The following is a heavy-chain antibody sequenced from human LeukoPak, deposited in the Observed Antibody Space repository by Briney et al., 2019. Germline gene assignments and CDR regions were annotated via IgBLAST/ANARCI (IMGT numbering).Heavy chain of an antibody. Sequence: ASVKVSCKASGYTFTSYGISWVRQAPGQGLEWMGWISAYNGNTNYAQKLQGRVTMTTDTSTSTAYMELRSLRPDDTAVYYCARGFLNYYDSSVQHPTADYWGQGTLVTVSS. D-gene: IGHD3-22*01. CDR3: ARGFLNYYDSSVQHPTADY. V-gene: IGHV1-18*01. J-gene: IGHJ4*02. CDR1: GYTFTSYG. CDR2: ISAYNGNT.